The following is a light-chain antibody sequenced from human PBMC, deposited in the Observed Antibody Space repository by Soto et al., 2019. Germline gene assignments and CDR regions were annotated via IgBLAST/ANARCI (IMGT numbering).Light chain of an antibody. J-gene: IGLJ3*02. CDR2: TDN. CDR1: SSNIGSNT. V-gene: IGLV1-44*01. Sequence: QSVLTQPPSASGTPGQRGTISCSGSSSNIGSNTVTWYQQLPGTAPKLLFYTDNQRPSGVPGRFSGSKSGTSASLAISGLQSEDEAEYYCAAWDDSLNGRVFGGGTKLTVL. CDR3: AAWDDSLNGRV.